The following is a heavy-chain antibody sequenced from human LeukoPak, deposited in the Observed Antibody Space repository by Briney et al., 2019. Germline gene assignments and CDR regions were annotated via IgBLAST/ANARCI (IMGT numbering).Heavy chain of an antibody. D-gene: IGHD5-24*01. J-gene: IGHJ4*02. CDR3: AKDQADGYTNYGDY. CDR2: IRGDGDRT. Sequence: GGSLRLSCAASGFTFSTYAMTWVRQAPGKGLEWVSTIRGDGDRTYYADSVKGRFIISRDNSKNKLYLQLSTLRAEDTAVYYCAKDQADGYTNYGDYWLQGTLVTVSS. CDR1: GFTFSTYA. V-gene: IGHV3-23*01.